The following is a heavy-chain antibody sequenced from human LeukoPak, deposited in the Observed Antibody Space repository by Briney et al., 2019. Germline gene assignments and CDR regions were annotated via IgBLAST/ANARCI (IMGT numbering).Heavy chain of an antibody. D-gene: IGHD2-21*01. J-gene: IGHJ4*02. CDR3: AYVVGGY. CDR2: ISSSSSYI. CDR1: GFTFSSYS. Sequence: AGGSLRLSCAASGFTFSSYSMNWVRQAPGKGLEWVSSISSSSSYIYYADSVKGRFTISRDNSKDTLYLQMKSLRAEDTAVYYCAYVVGGYWGQGTLVTVSS. V-gene: IGHV3-21*04.